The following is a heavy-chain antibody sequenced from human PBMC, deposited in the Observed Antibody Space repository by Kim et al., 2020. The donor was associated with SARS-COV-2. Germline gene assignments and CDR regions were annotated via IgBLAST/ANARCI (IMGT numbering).Heavy chain of an antibody. CDR3: AKVGFLEWLLYPLTQPTEDY. CDR2: SYSGGST. V-gene: IGHV3-66*01. D-gene: IGHD3-3*01. Sequence: GGSLRLSCAASGFTVSSNYMSWVRQAPGKGLEWVSVSYSGGSTYYADSVQGRFTISRDNSKNTLYLQMNSLRAEDTAVYYCAKVGFLEWLLYPLTQPTEDYWGQGTLVTVSS. J-gene: IGHJ4*02. CDR1: GFTVSSNY.